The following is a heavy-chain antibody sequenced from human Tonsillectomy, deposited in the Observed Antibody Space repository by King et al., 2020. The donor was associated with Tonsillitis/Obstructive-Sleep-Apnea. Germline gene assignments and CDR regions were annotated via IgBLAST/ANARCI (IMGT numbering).Heavy chain of an antibody. V-gene: IGHV4-59*01. CDR2: IHYSGGT. J-gene: IGHJ6*02. D-gene: IGHD3-3*01. CDR3: GREDFGVVVGGMDV. CDR1: GDSISSYY. Sequence: VQLQESGPGLVKPSETLSLTCTVSGDSISSYYWSWIRQPPGKGLEWIGSIHYSGGTNYNPSLKSRVTISIDTSKKQFSLKLTSVTAADTAVYYCGREDFGVVVGGMDVWGQGATVTVSS.